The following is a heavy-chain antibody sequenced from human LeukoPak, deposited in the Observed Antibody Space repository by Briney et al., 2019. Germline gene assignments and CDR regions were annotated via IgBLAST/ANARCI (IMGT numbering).Heavy chain of an antibody. CDR3: ARGYDSSCYLLFFDY. V-gene: IGHV4-4*07. Sequence: SETLSLTCTVSGGSISSYYWSWIRQPAGKGLEWIGRIYTSGSTNYNPSLKSRVTISVDTSKNQFSLKLSSVTAADTAVYYCARGYDSSCYLLFFDYWGQGTLVTVSS. CDR1: GGSISSYY. CDR2: IYTSGST. J-gene: IGHJ4*02. D-gene: IGHD3-22*01.